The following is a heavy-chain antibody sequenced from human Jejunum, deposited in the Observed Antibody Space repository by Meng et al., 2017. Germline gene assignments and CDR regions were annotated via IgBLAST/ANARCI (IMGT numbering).Heavy chain of an antibody. CDR1: RASISRTNW. Sequence: VTLAAAGPGLGRPSGTLSLTCAVSRASISRTNWWSWVRQPPGKGLEWIGKIDPSESTHYNPSLKGRVTISADRSKNQFSLRLTSVTAADTAIYYCARAYCTDVSCHDFFDSWGQGTLVTVSS. CDR2: IDPSEST. V-gene: IGHV4-4*02. D-gene: IGHD2-8*01. CDR3: ARAYCTDVSCHDFFDS. J-gene: IGHJ4*02.